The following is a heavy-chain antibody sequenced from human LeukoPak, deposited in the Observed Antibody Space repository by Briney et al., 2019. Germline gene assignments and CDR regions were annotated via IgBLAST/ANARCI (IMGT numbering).Heavy chain of an antibody. D-gene: IGHD6-19*01. CDR3: AKDQKQWLVRGFDY. J-gene: IGHJ4*02. CDR2: ISGSGGST. V-gene: IGHV3-23*01. Sequence: GGSLRLYCAASGFTFSSYAMSWVRQAPGKGLEWVSAISGSGGSTYYADSVKGRFTISRDNSKNTLYLQMNSLRAEDTAVYYCAKDQKQWLVRGFDYWGQGTLVTVSS. CDR1: GFTFSSYA.